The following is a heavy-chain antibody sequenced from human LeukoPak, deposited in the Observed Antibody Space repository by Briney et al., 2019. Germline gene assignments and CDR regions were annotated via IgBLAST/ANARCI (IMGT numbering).Heavy chain of an antibody. CDR3: ARRMSLSGSLN. Sequence: SETLSLTCTVSGVSISSSSDYWGWIRQPPGKGLEWIGSIYYSGSTYYNPSLKSRVTISVDTSKNQFSLKLSSVTAADTAVYYCARRMSLSGSLNWGQGTLVTVSS. D-gene: IGHD3-10*01. CDR1: GVSISSSSDY. V-gene: IGHV4-39*01. CDR2: IYYSGST. J-gene: IGHJ4*02.